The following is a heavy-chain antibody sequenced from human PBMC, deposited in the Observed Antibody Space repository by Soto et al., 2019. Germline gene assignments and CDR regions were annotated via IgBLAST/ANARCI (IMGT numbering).Heavy chain of an antibody. Sequence: ASVKVSCKASGGTFSSYAISWVRQAPGQGFEWMGGIIPIFGTANYAQKFQGRVTITADESTSTAYMELSSLRSEDTAVYYCARGIRQLAPVYWGQGNLVTVSS. CDR1: GGTFSSYA. J-gene: IGHJ4*02. V-gene: IGHV1-69*13. CDR3: ARGIRQLAPVY. CDR2: IIPIFGTA. D-gene: IGHD6-13*01.